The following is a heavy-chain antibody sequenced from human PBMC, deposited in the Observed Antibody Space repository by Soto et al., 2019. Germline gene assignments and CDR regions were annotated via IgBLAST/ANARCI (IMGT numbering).Heavy chain of an antibody. CDR1: GGSISSGNYY. J-gene: IGHJ4*02. D-gene: IGHD1-7*01. V-gene: IGHV4-30-4*01. Sequence: QVQLQESGPGLVKPSQTLSLTCTVSGGSISSGNYYWSWIRQPPGKGLEWIGFMSYSGSTSYNASLKSRVTRSVDTSKSQFSVNLSFVTAADTAVYYCATMGTPATGLYYFDNWGQGTLVTVSS. CDR2: MSYSGST. CDR3: ATMGTPATGLYYFDN.